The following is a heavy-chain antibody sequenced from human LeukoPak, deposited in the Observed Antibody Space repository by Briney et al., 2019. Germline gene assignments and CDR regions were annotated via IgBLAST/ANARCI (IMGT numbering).Heavy chain of an antibody. D-gene: IGHD6-13*01. CDR3: AIIPRAAAGPSARSPFHY. J-gene: IGHJ4*02. CDR1: GFTFSSYS. CDR2: ISSSSSYI. V-gene: IGHV3-21*01. Sequence: GGSLRLSCAASGFTFSSYSMNWVRRAPGKGLEWVSSISSSSSYIYYADSVKGRFTISRDNAKNSLYLQMNSLRAEDTAVYYCAIIPRAAAGPSARSPFHYWGQGTLVTVSS.